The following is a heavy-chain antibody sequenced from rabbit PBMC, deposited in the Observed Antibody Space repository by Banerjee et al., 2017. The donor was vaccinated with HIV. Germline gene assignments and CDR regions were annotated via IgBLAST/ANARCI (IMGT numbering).Heavy chain of an antibody. Sequence: QSLEESGGDLVKPGASLTLTCTASGFTLSSSYYMYWVRQAPGKGLEWIGTIYTGSSGSTYYANWAKGRFTISKTSSTTVTLQMTSLTAADTATYFCVRESSYSNCNLWGPGTLVTVS. J-gene: IGHJ4*01. CDR3: VRESSYSNCNL. D-gene: IGHD5-1*01. CDR1: GFTLSSSYY. CDR2: IYTGSSGST. V-gene: IGHV1S40*01.